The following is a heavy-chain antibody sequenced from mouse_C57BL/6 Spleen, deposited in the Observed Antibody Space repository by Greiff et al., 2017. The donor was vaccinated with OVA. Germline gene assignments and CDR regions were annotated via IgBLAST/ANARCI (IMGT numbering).Heavy chain of an antibody. CDR3: ADLCDRSPFAY. Sequence: EVQLQQSGPELVKPGASVKISCKASGYTFTDYYMTWVKQSHGKSLEWIGDINPNNGGTSYTQKFKGQATLTVAQSSSTPSMALSRLTSEDSAVYYCADLCDRSPFAYWGQGTLVTASA. V-gene: IGHV1-26*01. J-gene: IGHJ3*01. D-gene: IGHD6-1*01. CDR2: INPNNGGT. CDR1: GYTFTDYY.